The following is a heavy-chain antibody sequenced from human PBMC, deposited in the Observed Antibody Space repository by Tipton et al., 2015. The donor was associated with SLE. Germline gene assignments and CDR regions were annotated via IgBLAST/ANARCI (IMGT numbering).Heavy chain of an antibody. J-gene: IGHJ1*01. V-gene: IGHV3-9*01. Sequence: SLRLSCAASGFTFDDYAMSWVRQTPGKGLEWVSGISWNSGNIGYADSVKGRFTISRDNAKNSLYLQMDSLRVDDTAVYYCTRIGRVNHDFSPGQYWGQGTLVTVSS. CDR3: TRIGRVNHDFSPGQY. CDR1: GFTFDDYA. CDR2: ISWNSGNI. D-gene: IGHD3-3*01.